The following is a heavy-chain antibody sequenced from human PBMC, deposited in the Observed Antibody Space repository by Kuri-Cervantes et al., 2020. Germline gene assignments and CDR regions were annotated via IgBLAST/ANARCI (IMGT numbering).Heavy chain of an antibody. CDR3: ARGPMITFGGVIAN. CDR1: GGSFSGYY. J-gene: IGHJ4*02. Sequence: SQTLSLTCAVYGGSFSGYYWSWIRQPPGKGLEWIGEINHSGRTNYNPSLKSRVTISIDTSKNQFSLKLSSVTAADTAVYYCARGPMITFGGVIANWGQGTLVTVSS. V-gene: IGHV4-34*01. D-gene: IGHD3-16*02. CDR2: INHSGRT.